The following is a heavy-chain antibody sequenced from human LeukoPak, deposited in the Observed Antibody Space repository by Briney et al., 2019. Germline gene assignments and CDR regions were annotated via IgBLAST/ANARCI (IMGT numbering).Heavy chain of an antibody. D-gene: IGHD5-18*01. CDR3: ARGYSYGQPPDY. V-gene: IGHV4-38-2*02. J-gene: IGHJ4*02. CDR2: IYHSGST. CDR1: GYSISSGYY. Sequence: SETLSLTCTVSGYSISSGYYWGWIRQPPGKGLEWIGSIYHSGSTYYNPSLKSRVTISVDTSKNQFSLKLSSVTAADTAVYYCARGYSYGQPPDYWGQGTLVTVSS.